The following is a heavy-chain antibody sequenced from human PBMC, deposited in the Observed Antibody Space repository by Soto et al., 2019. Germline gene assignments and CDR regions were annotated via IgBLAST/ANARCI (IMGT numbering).Heavy chain of an antibody. J-gene: IGHJ6*02. V-gene: IGHV1-69*13. D-gene: IGHD3-22*01. CDR1: GGTFSSYA. CDR3: ARCYDSSGYYNYYYGMDV. Sequence: SVKVSCKASGGTFSSYAISWVRQAPGQGLEWMGGIIPIFGTANYAQKFQGRVTITADESTSTAYMELSSLRSEDTAVYYCARCYDSSGYYNYYYGMDVWGQGTTVTVSS. CDR2: IIPIFGTA.